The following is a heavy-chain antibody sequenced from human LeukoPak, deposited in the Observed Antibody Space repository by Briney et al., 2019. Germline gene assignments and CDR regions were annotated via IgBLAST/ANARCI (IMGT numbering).Heavy chain of an antibody. D-gene: IGHD3-16*01. CDR1: GFTFSDHY. Sequence: PGGSLRLSCAASGFTFSDHYMDWVRQAPGKGLEWVANIKQDGSEKYYMDSMEGRFTISRGNAKNSLYLEMNSLRAEDTAVYYCARHVLRGPHDYWGQGTLVTVSS. J-gene: IGHJ4*02. CDR2: IKQDGSEK. V-gene: IGHV3-7*02. CDR3: ARHVLRGPHDY.